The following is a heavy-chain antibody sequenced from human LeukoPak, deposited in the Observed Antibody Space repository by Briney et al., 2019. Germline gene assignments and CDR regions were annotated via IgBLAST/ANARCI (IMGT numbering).Heavy chain of an antibody. CDR2: ISSSGSTI. Sequence: GGSLRLSCAASGFTFSTSGMNWVRQAPGKGLEWVSYISSSGSTIYYADSVKGRFTISRDNAKNTLYLQMNSLRAEDTAVYYCARARSSGYFDWLSSYYYYMDVWGKGTTVTISS. CDR3: ARARSSGYFDWLSSYYYYMDV. V-gene: IGHV3-48*04. CDR1: GFTFSTSG. D-gene: IGHD3-9*01. J-gene: IGHJ6*03.